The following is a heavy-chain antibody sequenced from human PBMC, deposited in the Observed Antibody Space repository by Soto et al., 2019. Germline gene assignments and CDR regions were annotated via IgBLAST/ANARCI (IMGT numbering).Heavy chain of an antibody. CDR2: ISGSGDNT. D-gene: IGHD3-22*01. CDR1: GFTFSSYA. J-gene: IGHJ3*02. V-gene: IGHV3-23*01. Sequence: EVQLLESGGGLVQPGGSLRLSCAASGFTFSSYAMSWVRQAPGKRLEGVSGISGSGDNTYYADSVKGRFTISRDNSKNTLYLQMKSLRAEDTAAYYCAKDLRSGSTSGDAFDIWGQGTMVTVSS. CDR3: AKDLRSGSTSGDAFDI.